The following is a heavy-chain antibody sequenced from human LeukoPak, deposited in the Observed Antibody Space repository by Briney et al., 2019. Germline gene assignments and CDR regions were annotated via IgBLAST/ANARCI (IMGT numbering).Heavy chain of an antibody. CDR3: ARDSYYGDYEWGGPHC. CDR1: GFTFSSYW. D-gene: IGHD4-17*01. Sequence: GKSLRLSCAASGFTFSSYWMSWVRQAPGKGLEWVANIKQDGSEKYYVDSVKGRFTISRDNAKNSLYLQMNSLRAEDTAVYYCARDSYYGDYEWGGPHCWGQGTLVTVSS. CDR2: IKQDGSEK. J-gene: IGHJ4*02. V-gene: IGHV3-7*01.